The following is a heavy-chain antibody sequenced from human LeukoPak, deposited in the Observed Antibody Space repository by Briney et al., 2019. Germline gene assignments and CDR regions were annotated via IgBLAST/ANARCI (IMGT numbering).Heavy chain of an antibody. Sequence: SETLSLTCTVSGGSISSYYWSWIRQPPGKGLEWIGYIYYSGSTNYNPSLKSRVTISVDTSKNQFSLKLSSVTAADTAVYYCARGKPKYYYDSSGYPYYFDYWGQGTLVTVSS. J-gene: IGHJ4*02. D-gene: IGHD3-22*01. CDR2: IYYSGST. CDR3: ARGKPKYYYDSSGYPYYFDY. V-gene: IGHV4-59*01. CDR1: GGSISSYY.